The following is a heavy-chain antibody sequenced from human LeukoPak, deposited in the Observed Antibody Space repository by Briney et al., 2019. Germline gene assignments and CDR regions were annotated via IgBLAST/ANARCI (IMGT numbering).Heavy chain of an antibody. CDR3: ARDNHRTGIELLDY. CDR2: ISSSSSTI. D-gene: IGHD1-1*01. CDR1: GFTFSSYS. J-gene: IGHJ4*02. V-gene: IGHV3-48*01. Sequence: GGSLRLSCAASGFTFSSYSMNWVRQAPGKGLEWVSYISSSSSTIYYADSVKGRFTISRDNAKNSLYLQMNSLGAEDTAVYYCARDNHRTGIELLDYWGQGTLVAVSS.